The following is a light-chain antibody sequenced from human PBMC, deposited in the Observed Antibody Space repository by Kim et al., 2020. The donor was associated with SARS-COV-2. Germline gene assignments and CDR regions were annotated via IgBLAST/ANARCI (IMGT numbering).Light chain of an antibody. J-gene: IGLJ3*02. CDR3: QVWDSSSDQRV. CDR1: NIGSKS. Sequence: SYELTQPPSVSVAPGKTARITCGGNNIGSKSVHWYQQKPGQAPVLVIYYDSDRPPGIPERFSGSNSGNTATLTIRRVEAGDEADYYCQVWDSSSDQRVFGGGTQLTVL. V-gene: IGLV3-21*04. CDR2: YDS.